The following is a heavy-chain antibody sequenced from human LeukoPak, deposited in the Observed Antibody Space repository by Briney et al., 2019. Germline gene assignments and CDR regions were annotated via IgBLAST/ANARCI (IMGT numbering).Heavy chain of an antibody. CDR3: ARDLGYGDQSFDY. D-gene: IGHD4-17*01. Sequence: GGSLRLSCAASGFTFSTYAMHWVRQAPGKGLEYVSGISSDGSETYYANSVKGRFTISRDNSKNTLYLQMNSLRAEDTAVYYCARDLGYGDQSFDYWGQGTLVTVSS. CDR1: GFTFSTYA. CDR2: ISSDGSET. J-gene: IGHJ4*02. V-gene: IGHV3-64*01.